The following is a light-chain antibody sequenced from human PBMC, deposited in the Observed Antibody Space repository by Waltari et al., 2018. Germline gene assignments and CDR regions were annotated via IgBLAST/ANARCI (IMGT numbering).Light chain of an antibody. CDR1: DSDVGAYDF. Sequence: QSALTQPASVSGSPGQSITISCSGTDSDVGAYDFVPRYQQHPGKAPHLIIYEVSNRPSWISNRFSASKSGNTASLTISGLQAEDEADYYCSSYTTSSAPGVFGTGTRVTVL. CDR2: EVS. J-gene: IGLJ1*01. V-gene: IGLV2-14*01. CDR3: SSYTTSSAPGV.